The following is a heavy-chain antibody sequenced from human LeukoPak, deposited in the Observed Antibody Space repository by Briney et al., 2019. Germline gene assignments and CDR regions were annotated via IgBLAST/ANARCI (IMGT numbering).Heavy chain of an antibody. CDR1: GFTFSSYA. CDR3: ARLPAVTTSLDWYFDL. CDR2: ISGSGGST. D-gene: IGHD4-17*01. J-gene: IGHJ2*01. Sequence: PGGSLRLSCAASGFTFSSYAMSWVRQAPGKGLEWVSAISGSGGSTYYAGSVKGRFTISRDNSKNTLYLQMNSLRAEDTAVYYCARLPAVTTSLDWYFDLWGRGTLVTVSS. V-gene: IGHV3-23*01.